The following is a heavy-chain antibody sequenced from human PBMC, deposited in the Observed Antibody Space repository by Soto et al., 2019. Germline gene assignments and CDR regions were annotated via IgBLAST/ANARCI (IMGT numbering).Heavy chain of an antibody. V-gene: IGHV6-1*01. J-gene: IGHJ5*02. CDR3: VRDRYSSSRWFDP. CDR2: TYYRSRFFS. Sequence: SQTLSLTCVISGDSVSSYSAAWNWIRQSPSGGLEWLGRTYYRSRFFSDYAESVKSRIIINPDTSKNQFSLQLKSVTPEDTAVYYCVRDRYSSSRWFDPWGQGTPVTVSS. CDR1: GDSVSSYSAA. D-gene: IGHD3-22*01.